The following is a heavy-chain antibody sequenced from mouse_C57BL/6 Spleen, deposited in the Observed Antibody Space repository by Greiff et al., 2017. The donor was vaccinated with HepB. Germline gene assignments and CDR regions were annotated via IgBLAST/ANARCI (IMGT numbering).Heavy chain of an antibody. CDR2: INYDGSST. V-gene: IGHV5-16*01. J-gene: IGHJ4*01. D-gene: IGHD2-3*01. Sequence: EVMLVESEGGLVQPGSSMKLSCTASGFTFSDYYMAWVRQVPEKGLEWVANINYDGSSTYYLDSLKSRFIISRDNAKNILYLQMSSLKSEDTATYYCARAPYDLYYAMDYWGQGTSVTVSS. CDR1: GFTFSDYY. CDR3: ARAPYDLYYAMDY.